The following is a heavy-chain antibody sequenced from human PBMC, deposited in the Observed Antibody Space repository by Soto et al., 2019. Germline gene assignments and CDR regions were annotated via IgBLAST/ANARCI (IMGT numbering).Heavy chain of an antibody. CDR2: IYYSGST. J-gene: IGHJ1*01. CDR3: ARGLGYSYGYPLREYFQH. V-gene: IGHV4-30-4*01. Sequence: PSETXSLTCTVSGGSISSGDYYWSWIRQPPGKGLEWIGYIYYSGSTYYNPSLKSRVTISVDTSKNQFSLKLSSVTAADTAVYYCARGLGYSYGYPLREYFQHWGQGTLVTVSS. CDR1: GGSISSGDYY. D-gene: IGHD5-18*01.